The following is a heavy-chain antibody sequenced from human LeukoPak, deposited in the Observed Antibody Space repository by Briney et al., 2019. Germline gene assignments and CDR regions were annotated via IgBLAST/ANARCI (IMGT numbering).Heavy chain of an antibody. D-gene: IGHD6-13*01. V-gene: IGHV1-46*01. CDR3: AKAPRNSSTMLDY. J-gene: IGHJ4*02. CDR1: GFTFTSYW. Sequence: ASVKVSCKASGFTFTSYWIQWVRQAPGQGLEWMGLINPSDGSIAYAHRFQGRVAMTRDTSTSIVYMDLSSLRSEDTAVYYCAKAPRNSSTMLDYWGQGTLLTVSS. CDR2: INPSDGSI.